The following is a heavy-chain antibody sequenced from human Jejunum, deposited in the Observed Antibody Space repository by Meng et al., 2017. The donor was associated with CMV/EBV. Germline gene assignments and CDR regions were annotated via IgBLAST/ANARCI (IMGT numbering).Heavy chain of an antibody. J-gene: IGHJ3*01. V-gene: IGHV1-69*06. CDR2: IIPIADTA. CDR3: AINPWGFPVDV. Sequence: SCEDAGVTYNSYVINWVRQAPGQGLVWMGGIIPIADTANYAQEFQGRVTITADKFTRTAYMELSSLRSEDTAVYYCAINPWGFPVDVWGQVTVVTVSS. CDR1: GVTYNSYV. D-gene: IGHD7-27*01.